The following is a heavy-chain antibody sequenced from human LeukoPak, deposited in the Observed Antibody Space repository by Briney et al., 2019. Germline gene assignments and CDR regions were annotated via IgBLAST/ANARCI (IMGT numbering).Heavy chain of an antibody. J-gene: IGHJ4*02. D-gene: IGHD6-13*01. Sequence: ASVKVSCKASGYTFTSYGISWVRQAPGQGLEWMGWISAYNGNTNYAQKLQGRVTMTTDTSTSTAYMGLRSLRSDDTAVYYCARSRSYSSSWYSDFDYWGQGTLVTVSS. V-gene: IGHV1-18*01. CDR3: ARSRSYSSSWYSDFDY. CDR2: ISAYNGNT. CDR1: GYTFTSYG.